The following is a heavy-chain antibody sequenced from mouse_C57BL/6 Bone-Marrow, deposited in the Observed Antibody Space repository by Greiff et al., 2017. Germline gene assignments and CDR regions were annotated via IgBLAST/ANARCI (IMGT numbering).Heavy chain of an antibody. J-gene: IGHJ1*03. V-gene: IGHV5-6*01. CDR1: GFTFSSYG. CDR3: ARHRWERYFDV. CDR2: ISSGGSYT. Sequence: EVKLMESGGDLVKPGGSLKLSCAASGFTFSSYGMSWVRQTPDKRLEWVATISSGGSYTYYPDSVKGRFTISRDNAKNTLYLQMSSLKSEDTAMYYCARHRWERYFDVWGTGTTVTVSS. D-gene: IGHD1-1*02.